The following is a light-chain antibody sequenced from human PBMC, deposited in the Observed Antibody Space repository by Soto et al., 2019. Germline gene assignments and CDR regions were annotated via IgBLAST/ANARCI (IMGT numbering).Light chain of an antibody. CDR2: GAS. CDR3: QQLNSFPPLFT. V-gene: IGKV1-9*01. Sequence: DIQLTQPPSFLSASVGDRVTITCRASQGISSYLAWYQQRPGEPPELLIYGASTLQSGVASRFSGSGSGTEFTLTISSLQPEDFATYFCQQLNSFPPLFTFGPGTKVDIK. J-gene: IGKJ3*01. CDR1: QGISSY.